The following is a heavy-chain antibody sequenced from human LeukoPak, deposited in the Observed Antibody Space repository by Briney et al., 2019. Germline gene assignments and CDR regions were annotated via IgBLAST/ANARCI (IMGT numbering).Heavy chain of an antibody. J-gene: IGHJ3*02. CDR2: ISYDGNNK. D-gene: IGHD1-1*01. CDR3: AKDRRGNAPRGAFDI. Sequence: GGSLRLSCAASGFTFSNYAMHWVRQAPGKGLEWVAFISYDGNNKSYTESVKGRFTLSRENSKTTLYLQMNGLRAEDTAVYYCAKDRRGNAPRGAFDIWGQGTMVTVSS. CDR1: GFTFSNYA. V-gene: IGHV3-30-3*01.